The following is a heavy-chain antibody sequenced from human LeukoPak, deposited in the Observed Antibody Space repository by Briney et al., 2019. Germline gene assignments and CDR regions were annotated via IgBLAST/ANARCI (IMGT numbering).Heavy chain of an antibody. V-gene: IGHV4-39*07. D-gene: IGHD6-13*01. Sequence: PSETLSLTCTVSGGSISSSSYYWGWIRQPPGKGLEWIGSIYYSGSTYYNPSLKSRVTISVDTSKNQFSLKLNSVTAADTAVYYCAGDPPASSATHSSSWSFDYWGQGTLVTVSS. CDR2: IYYSGST. J-gene: IGHJ4*02. CDR1: GGSISSSSYY. CDR3: AGDPPASSATHSSSWSFDY.